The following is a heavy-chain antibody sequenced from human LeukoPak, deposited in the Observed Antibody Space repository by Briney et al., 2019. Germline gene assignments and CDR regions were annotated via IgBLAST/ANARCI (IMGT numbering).Heavy chain of an antibody. CDR3: ARAPYTAMVIGHFDY. J-gene: IGHJ4*02. D-gene: IGHD5-18*01. CDR2: IYYSGST. CDR1: GGSISSSSYY. V-gene: IGHV4-39*07. Sequence: PSETLSLTCTVSGGSISSSSYYWGWIRQPPGKGLEWIGSIYYSGSTYYNPSLKSRVTISVDTSKNQFSLKLSSVTAADTAVYYCARAPYTAMVIGHFDYWGQGTLVTVSS.